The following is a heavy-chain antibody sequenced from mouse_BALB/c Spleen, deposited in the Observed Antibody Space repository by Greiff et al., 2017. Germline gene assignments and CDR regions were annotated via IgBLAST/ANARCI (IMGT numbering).Heavy chain of an antibody. Sequence: EVKVVESGAELVKPGASVKLSCTASGFNIKDTYMHWVQQRPEQGLEWIGRIDPANGNTKYDPKFQGKATITADTSSNTAYLQLSSLTSEDTAVYYCARDVYSTVVADAMDYWGQGTSVTVSS. J-gene: IGHJ4*01. D-gene: IGHD1-1*01. CDR3: ARDVYSTVVADAMDY. V-gene: IGHV14-3*02. CDR1: GFNIKDTY. CDR2: IDPANGNT.